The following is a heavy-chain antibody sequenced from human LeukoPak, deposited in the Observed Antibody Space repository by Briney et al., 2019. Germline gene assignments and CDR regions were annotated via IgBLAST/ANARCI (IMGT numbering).Heavy chain of an antibody. Sequence: GGSLRLSCAASGFTFSSYSMNWVRQAPGKGLEWVSSITSSSSYIYYADSVKGRFTISRDNAKNSLYLHMNSLRAEDTAVYYCASEGYHSYYYMDVWGKGTTVTVSS. J-gene: IGHJ6*03. D-gene: IGHD2-15*01. CDR2: ITSSSSYI. V-gene: IGHV3-21*01. CDR3: ASEGYHSYYYMDV. CDR1: GFTFSSYS.